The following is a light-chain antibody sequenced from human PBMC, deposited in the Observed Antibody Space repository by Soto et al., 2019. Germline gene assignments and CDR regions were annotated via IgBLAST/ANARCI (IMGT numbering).Light chain of an antibody. CDR1: QSISNW. Sequence: DIQMTQSPSTLSASVGDRVTITCRASQSISNWLAWYQQKPGKAPKLLIYKTSNLDSGVPSRFSGSGSGTEFSLTISSLQPDDFATYYCQQYKSFSLTFRGGTRVEVK. V-gene: IGKV1-5*03. CDR3: QQYKSFSLT. CDR2: KTS. J-gene: IGKJ4*01.